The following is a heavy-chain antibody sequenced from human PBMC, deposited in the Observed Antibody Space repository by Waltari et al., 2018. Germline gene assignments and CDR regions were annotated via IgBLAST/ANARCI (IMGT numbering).Heavy chain of an antibody. Sequence: QVQLQESGPGLVKPSETLSLTCAVSGYSISSGYYWGWIRQPPGKGLEWIGSIYHSGSTYYNPSLKSRVTISVDTSKNQFSLKLSSVTAADTAVYYCARGYTGEVAAVDYWGQGTLVTVSS. V-gene: IGHV4-38-2*01. D-gene: IGHD6-13*01. J-gene: IGHJ4*02. CDR2: IYHSGST. CDR1: GYSISSGYY. CDR3: ARGYTGEVAAVDY.